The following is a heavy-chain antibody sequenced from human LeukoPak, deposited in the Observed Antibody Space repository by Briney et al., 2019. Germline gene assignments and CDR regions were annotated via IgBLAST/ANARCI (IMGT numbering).Heavy chain of an antibody. CDR1: GFTFISYG. D-gene: IGHD2-21*01. J-gene: IGHJ4*02. CDR3: ARDLFSGPPFEF. V-gene: IGHV3-33*01. CDR2: IWYDGSNK. Sequence: GRSLRLSCAASGFTFISYGMHWVRQAPGKGLEWVAVIWYDGSNKYYADSVKGRFTISRDNSKNTLYLQMNSLRAEDTAVYYCARDLFSGPPFEFWGQGTLVTVSS.